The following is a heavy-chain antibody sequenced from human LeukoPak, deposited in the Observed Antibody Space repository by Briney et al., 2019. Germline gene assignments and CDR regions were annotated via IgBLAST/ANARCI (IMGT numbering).Heavy chain of an antibody. CDR1: GFIFSNYA. J-gene: IGHJ4*02. Sequence: GGSLRLSWAASGFIFSNYAMHWVRQAPGKGLEWVSTIGTSGLTTFYADSGEGRFTISRDNSKNTLYLQMNSLRAEDTAVYYCAKDGSGAAAGDFDYWGQGTLVTVSS. CDR3: AKDGSGAAAGDFDY. V-gene: IGHV3-23*01. D-gene: IGHD6-13*01. CDR2: IGTSGLTT.